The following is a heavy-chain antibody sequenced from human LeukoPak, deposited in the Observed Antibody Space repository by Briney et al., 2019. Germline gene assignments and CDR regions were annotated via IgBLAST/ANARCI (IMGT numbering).Heavy chain of an antibody. Sequence: SETLSLTCTVPGGSISSYYWSWIRQPPGKGLEWIGYIYYSGSTNYNPSLKSRVTISVDTSKNQFSLKLSSVAAADTAVYYCARLRLVSDAFDIWGQGTMVTVSS. D-gene: IGHD6-19*01. J-gene: IGHJ3*02. CDR3: ARLRLVSDAFDI. V-gene: IGHV4-59*08. CDR2: IYYSGST. CDR1: GGSISSYY.